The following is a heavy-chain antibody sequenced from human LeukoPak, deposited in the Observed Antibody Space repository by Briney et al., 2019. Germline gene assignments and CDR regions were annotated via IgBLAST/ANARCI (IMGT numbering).Heavy chain of an antibody. CDR3: ARALRSFDWSRSWFDP. CDR2: IYTSGST. CDR1: GGSISSGTYY. V-gene: IGHV4-61*09. D-gene: IGHD3-9*01. J-gene: IGHJ5*02. Sequence: PSETLSLTCTVSGGSISSGTYYWNWIRQPAGKGLEWIGHIYTSGSTNYNPSLKSRVTMSVDTSKNQFSLKLRSVTAADTAVYYCARALRSFDWSRSWFDPWGQGTLVTVSS.